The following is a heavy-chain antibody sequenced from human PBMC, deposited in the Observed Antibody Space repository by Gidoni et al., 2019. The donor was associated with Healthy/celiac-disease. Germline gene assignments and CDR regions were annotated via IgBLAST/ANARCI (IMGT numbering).Heavy chain of an antibody. Sequence: QVQLQQWGAGLSKPSETLSLTCAVYGGSFSGYYWSWIRQPPGKGLEWIGEINHSGSTNYNPSLKSRVTISVDTSENQFSLKLSSVTAADTAVYYCARGALITTKYFQHWGQGTLVTVSS. V-gene: IGHV4-34*01. D-gene: IGHD1-1*01. CDR2: INHSGST. J-gene: IGHJ1*01. CDR3: ARGALITTKYFQH. CDR1: GGSFSGYY.